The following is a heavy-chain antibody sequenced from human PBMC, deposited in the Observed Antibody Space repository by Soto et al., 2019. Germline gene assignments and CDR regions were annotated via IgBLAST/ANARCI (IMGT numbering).Heavy chain of an antibody. V-gene: IGHV3-49*03. CDR3: ARVGSASLMVVVIADH. Sequence: GGSLRLSCTTSGFTFGDYAMSWFRQAPGKGLEWVGFIRSKGYGGTTQYAASVKGRFTISRDDSESIAYLQIDSLKTEDTALYYCARVGSASLMVVVIADHWGQGTQVTVSS. CDR2: IRSKGYGGTT. CDR1: GFTFGDYA. D-gene: IGHD3-22*01. J-gene: IGHJ4*02.